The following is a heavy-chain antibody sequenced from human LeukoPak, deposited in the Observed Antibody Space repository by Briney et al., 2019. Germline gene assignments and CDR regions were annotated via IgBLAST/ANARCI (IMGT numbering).Heavy chain of an antibody. Sequence: PGGSLRLSCAASGFTFSSYAMNWVRQAPGKGLEWVSGISSSGGTTYYADSVKGRFTISRDNSKSTLYLQMNSLRAEDTAVYYCAKDVSGWLFDRIDYWGQGTLVTVPS. J-gene: IGHJ4*02. CDR1: GFTFSSYA. D-gene: IGHD3-22*01. CDR2: ISSSGGTT. V-gene: IGHV3-23*01. CDR3: AKDVSGWLFDRIDY.